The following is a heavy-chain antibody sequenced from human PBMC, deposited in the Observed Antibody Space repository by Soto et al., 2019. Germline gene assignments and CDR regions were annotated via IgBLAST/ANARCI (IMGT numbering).Heavy chain of an antibody. D-gene: IGHD2-15*01. CDR2: ISTSGNII. Sequence: PGGSXRLSCAAGGCSSIKYEMNWVRQAPGKGLEWVSYISTSGNIIYYADSVKGRFTISRDSAKNSLYLQMNSLRAEDTAVYYCAMMVFDYWGQGTLVTVSS. J-gene: IGHJ4*02. V-gene: IGHV3-48*03. CDR1: GCSSIKYE. CDR3: AMMVFDY.